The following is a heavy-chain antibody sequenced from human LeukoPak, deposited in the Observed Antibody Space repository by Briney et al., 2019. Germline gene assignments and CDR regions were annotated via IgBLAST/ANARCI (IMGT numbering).Heavy chain of an antibody. D-gene: IGHD3-3*01. CDR2: INHSGST. Sequence: SETLSLTCAVYGGSFSGYYWSWIRQPPGKGLEWIGEINHSGSTNYNPSLKSRVTISVDTSKNQFSLKLSSVTAADTAVYYCARDHAKYYDFWSGYYGSGYYYYMDVWGKGTTVTVSS. J-gene: IGHJ6*03. CDR1: GGSFSGYY. V-gene: IGHV4-34*01. CDR3: ARDHAKYYDFWSGYYGSGYYYYMDV.